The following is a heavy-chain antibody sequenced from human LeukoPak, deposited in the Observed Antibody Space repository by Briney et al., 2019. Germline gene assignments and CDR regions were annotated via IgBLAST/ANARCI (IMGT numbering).Heavy chain of an antibody. CDR3: ARVRSWELPGDWYFDL. CDR2: IYSGGST. CDR1: GFTVSSNY. V-gene: IGHV3-53*01. J-gene: IGHJ2*01. D-gene: IGHD1-26*01. Sequence: GGSLRLSCAASGFTVSSNYMSWVRQAPGKGLEWVSVIYSGGSTYYADSVKGRFTISRDNSKNTLYLQMNSLRAEDTAVYYCARVRSWELPGDWYFDLWGRGTLVTVSS.